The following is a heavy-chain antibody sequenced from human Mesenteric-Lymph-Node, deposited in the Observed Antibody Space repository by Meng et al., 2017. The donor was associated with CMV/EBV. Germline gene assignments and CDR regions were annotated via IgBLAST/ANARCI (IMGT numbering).Heavy chain of an antibody. D-gene: IGHD1-14*01. CDR2: IKQDGSEK. CDR3: TTDTSGNDAFDI. Sequence: GGSLRLSCAASGFTFSSYWMSWVRQAPGKGLEWVANIKQDGSEKYYVDSVKGRFTISRDNAKNSLYLQMNSLRAEDTAVYYCTTDTSGNDAFDIWGQGTMVTVSS. J-gene: IGHJ3*02. CDR1: GFTFSSYW. V-gene: IGHV3-7*01.